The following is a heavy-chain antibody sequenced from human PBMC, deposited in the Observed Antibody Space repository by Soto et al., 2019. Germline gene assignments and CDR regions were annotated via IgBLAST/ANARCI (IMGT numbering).Heavy chain of an antibody. D-gene: IGHD3-3*01. V-gene: IGHV1-2*02. J-gene: IGHJ6*02. Sequence: ASVKVSCKASGYTFTGYYMHWVRQAPGQGLEWMGWISPNSGGTNYAQKFQGRVTMTRDTSISTAYMELSRLRSDDTAVYYCARDTYDFWSGYPTYYYYGMDVWGQGTTVTVSS. CDR2: ISPNSGGT. CDR1: GYTFTGYY. CDR3: ARDTYDFWSGYPTYYYYGMDV.